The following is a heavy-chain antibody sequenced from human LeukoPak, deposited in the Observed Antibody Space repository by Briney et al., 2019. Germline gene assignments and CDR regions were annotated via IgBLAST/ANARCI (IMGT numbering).Heavy chain of an antibody. D-gene: IGHD3-22*01. CDR1: GYALTELS. Sequence: EASVKVSCKVSGYALTELSMHWVRQAPGKGLEWMGGFDPEDGETIYAQKFQGRVTMTEDTSTDTAYMELSSLRSEDTAVYYCARDVLDDSSGYYSHYYYYMDVWGKGTTVTVSS. J-gene: IGHJ6*03. CDR2: FDPEDGET. CDR3: ARDVLDDSSGYYSHYYYYMDV. V-gene: IGHV1-24*01.